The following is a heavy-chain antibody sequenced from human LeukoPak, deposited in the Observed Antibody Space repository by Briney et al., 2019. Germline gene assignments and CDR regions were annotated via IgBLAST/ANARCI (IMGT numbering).Heavy chain of an antibody. CDR1: GFTFTSSA. Sequence: GTSVKVSCKASGFTFTSSAMQWVRQARGQRLKWIGWIVVGSGNTNYAQKFQERVTITRDKSTSTAYMELSSLRSEDTAVYYCARDVEDDYGDYGGDYWGQGTLVTVSS. CDR2: IVVGSGNT. V-gene: IGHV1-58*02. CDR3: ARDVEDDYGDYGGDY. D-gene: IGHD4-17*01. J-gene: IGHJ4*02.